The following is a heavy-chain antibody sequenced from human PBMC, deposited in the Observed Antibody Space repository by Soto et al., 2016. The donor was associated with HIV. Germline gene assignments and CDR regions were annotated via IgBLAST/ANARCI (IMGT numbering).Heavy chain of an antibody. CDR2: ISGSGSST. CDR1: GFTFSSFA. V-gene: IGHV3-23*01. D-gene: IGHD6-19*01. J-gene: IGHJ4*02. Sequence: EVQMLESGGGLVQPGGSLRLSCAVSGFTFSSFAMNWVRQVPGKGLEWVSSISGSGSSTYHADSVKGRFTISRDNSKKTLYLQMVDLRAEDTAIYYCAKGGASSGYGLPFDLWGQGTLVNVSS. CDR3: AKGGASSGYGLPFDL.